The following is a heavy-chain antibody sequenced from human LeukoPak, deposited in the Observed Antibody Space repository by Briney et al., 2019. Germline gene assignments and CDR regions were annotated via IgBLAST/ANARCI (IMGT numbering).Heavy chain of an antibody. CDR3: ARAWIQFPYYFDY. CDR1: GYTFTSYG. D-gene: IGHD5-18*01. CDR2: ISAYNGNT. V-gene: IGHV1-18*01. J-gene: IGHJ4*02. Sequence: ASVKVSCKASGYTFTSYGISWVRQAPGQGREWMGWISAYNGNTNYAQKFEGRVTMTRDTSISTAYMELSRLRSDDTVVYYCARAWIQFPYYFDYWGQGTLVTVSS.